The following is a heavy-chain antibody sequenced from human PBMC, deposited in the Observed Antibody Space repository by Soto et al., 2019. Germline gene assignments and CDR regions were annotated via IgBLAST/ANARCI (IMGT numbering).Heavy chain of an antibody. D-gene: IGHD3-22*01. J-gene: IGHJ5*02. Sequence: SGPTLVNPTQTLTLTCSFSGFSLSAYGARVIWFRQPPGETLEWLALIHWNDDKRYSPYLKSRLTITKDTSKNQVVLTLTNLDPLDTGTYFCAHTKDSSGFLTSWGQGILVTVSS. CDR2: IHWNDDK. CDR1: GFSLSAYGAR. CDR3: AHTKDSSGFLTS. V-gene: IGHV2-5*01.